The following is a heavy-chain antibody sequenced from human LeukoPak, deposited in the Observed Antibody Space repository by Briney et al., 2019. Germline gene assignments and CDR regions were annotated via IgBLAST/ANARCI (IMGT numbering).Heavy chain of an antibody. CDR3: ARQAGPKWGVPAAIFRFDP. V-gene: IGHV4-39*01. Sequence: PSETLSLTCTVSGGSISSSSYYWGWIRQPPGKGLEWIGSIYYSGSTYYNPSLKSRVTISVDTSKNQFSLKLSSVTAADTAVYYCARQAGPKWGVPAAIFRFDPWGQGTLVTASS. CDR2: IYYSGST. J-gene: IGHJ5*02. D-gene: IGHD2-2*01. CDR1: GGSISSSSYY.